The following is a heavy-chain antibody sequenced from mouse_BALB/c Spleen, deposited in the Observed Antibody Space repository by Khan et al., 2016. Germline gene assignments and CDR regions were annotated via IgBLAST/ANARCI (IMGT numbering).Heavy chain of an antibody. D-gene: IGHD1-1*01. Sequence: EVQLQESGPGLVKPSQSLSLTCTVTGYSITSDYAWNWIRQFPGNKLEWMGYISYSGSTSYNPSLKSRISITRDTSKNQFFLQLNSVTTEDTATYYCARRDYGTYFDYWGQGTTLTVSS. CDR1: GYSITSDYA. CDR2: ISYSGST. J-gene: IGHJ2*01. V-gene: IGHV3-2*02. CDR3: ARRDYGTYFDY.